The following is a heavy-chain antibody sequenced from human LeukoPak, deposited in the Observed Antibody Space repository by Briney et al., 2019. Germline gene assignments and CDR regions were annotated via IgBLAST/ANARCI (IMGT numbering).Heavy chain of an antibody. D-gene: IGHD4-11*01. CDR3: ARLALSMTTGPVDY. V-gene: IGHV1-69*13. Sequence: SVKVSCKASGGTFSSYAISWVRQAPGQGLEWMGGIIPIFGTANYAQKFQGRVTITADESTSTAYMELSSLRSEDTPVYYCARLALSMTTGPVDYWGQGTLVTVSS. CDR1: GGTFSSYA. J-gene: IGHJ4*02. CDR2: IIPIFGTA.